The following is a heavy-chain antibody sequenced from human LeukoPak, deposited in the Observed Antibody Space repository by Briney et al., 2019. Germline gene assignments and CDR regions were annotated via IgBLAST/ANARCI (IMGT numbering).Heavy chain of an antibody. V-gene: IGHV3-7*01. D-gene: IGHD4-17*01. CDR3: ARDPYGDNWFDP. CDR1: GFTFSSYW. CDR2: IKEDGSEK. J-gene: IGHJ5*02. Sequence: QPGGSLRLXCAASGFTFSSYWMSWVRQAPGKELEWVANIKEDGSEKYYVDSVKGRFTISRDNAKKSLYLQMNNLRAEDTAVYYCARDPYGDNWFDPWGQGTLVTVSS.